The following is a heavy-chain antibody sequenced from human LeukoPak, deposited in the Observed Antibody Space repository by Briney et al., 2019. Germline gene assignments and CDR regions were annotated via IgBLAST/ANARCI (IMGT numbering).Heavy chain of an antibody. CDR2: INSGSDYI. Sequence: GGSLRLSCAASGFTLSSYEMTWVRQAPGKGLEWVSSINSGSDYILYADSVKGRFTISRDNAKNSLYLQMSSLRAEDTAVYYCARDQFGKGNWFDPWGQGTLVTVSS. CDR1: GFTLSSYE. V-gene: IGHV3-21*01. J-gene: IGHJ5*02. D-gene: IGHD3-10*01. CDR3: ARDQFGKGNWFDP.